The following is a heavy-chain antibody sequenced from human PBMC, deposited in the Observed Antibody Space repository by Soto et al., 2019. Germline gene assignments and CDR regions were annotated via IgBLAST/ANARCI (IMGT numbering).Heavy chain of an antibody. V-gene: IGHV3-23*01. J-gene: IGHJ4*02. D-gene: IGHD4-17*01. CDR3: AKDRTKVTTVTQDDY. CDR1: GFTFSSYA. CDR2: ISGSGGST. Sequence: GGSLRLSCAASGFTFSSYAMSWVRQAPGKGLEWVSAISGSGGSTHYADSVKGRFTISRDNSKNTLYLQMNSLRAEDTAVYYCAKDRTKVTTVTQDDYWGQGTLVTVSS.